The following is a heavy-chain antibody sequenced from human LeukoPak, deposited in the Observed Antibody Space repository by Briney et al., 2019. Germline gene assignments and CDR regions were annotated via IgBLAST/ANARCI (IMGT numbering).Heavy chain of an antibody. D-gene: IGHD3-3*01. V-gene: IGHV3-30*18. CDR3: AKDVGFLEWLLYNYYYYYMGV. Sequence: PGGSLRLSCAASEFTFSSYGMHWVRQAPGKGLEWVAVISYDGSNKYYADSVKGRFTISRDNSKNTLYLQMNSLRAEDTAVYYCAKDVGFLEWLLYNYYYYYMGVWGKGTTVTVSS. CDR2: ISYDGSNK. CDR1: EFTFSSYG. J-gene: IGHJ6*03.